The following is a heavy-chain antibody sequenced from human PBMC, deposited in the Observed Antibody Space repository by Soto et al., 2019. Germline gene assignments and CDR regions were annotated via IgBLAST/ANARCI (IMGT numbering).Heavy chain of an antibody. D-gene: IGHD3-10*01. CDR3: ASGYGSDRKGFYYMDV. Sequence: GASVKVSFKVSGYALTELSMHWVRQAPGKGLEWMGGFDPEDGETIYAQKFQGRVTMTEDTSTDTAYMELSSLRSEDTAVYYCASGYGSDRKGFYYMDVWGKGTTVTVSS. V-gene: IGHV1-24*01. CDR2: FDPEDGET. J-gene: IGHJ6*03. CDR1: GYALTELS.